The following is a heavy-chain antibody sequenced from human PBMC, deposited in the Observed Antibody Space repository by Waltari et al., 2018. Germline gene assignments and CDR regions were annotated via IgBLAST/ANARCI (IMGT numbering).Heavy chain of an antibody. V-gene: IGHV3-23*03. Sequence: EVQLLESGGGLVQPGGSLRLSCAASGFTFSSYAMSWVRQAPGKGLEWVSVIDSGGSTYYADSVKGRFTISRDNSKNTLYLQMNSLRAEDTAVYYCAKDLPGDYWGQGTLVTVSS. D-gene: IGHD7-27*01. CDR1: GFTFSSYA. CDR2: IDSGGST. CDR3: AKDLPGDY. J-gene: IGHJ4*02.